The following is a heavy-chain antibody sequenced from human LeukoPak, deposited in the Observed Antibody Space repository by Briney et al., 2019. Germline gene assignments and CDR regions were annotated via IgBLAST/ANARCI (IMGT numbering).Heavy chain of an antibody. CDR1: GGSITSGDYY. CDR3: ARDGAGGYEYGDYRFDP. V-gene: IGHV4-31*03. CDR2: IYFSGSA. J-gene: IGHJ5*02. D-gene: IGHD4-17*01. Sequence: PSQTLSLTCIVSGGSITSGDYYWSWIRQHPGKGLEWIGYIYFSGSAFYNPSLRSRVTISVDTSTNQFSLKLSSVTAADTAVYYCARDGAGGYEYGDYRFDPWGQGTLVTVSS.